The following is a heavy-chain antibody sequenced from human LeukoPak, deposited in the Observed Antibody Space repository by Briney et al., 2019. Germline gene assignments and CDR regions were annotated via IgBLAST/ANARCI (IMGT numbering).Heavy chain of an antibody. CDR2: INHSGST. CDR3: ARGQGITIFGVVITRYFDY. D-gene: IGHD3-3*01. J-gene: IGHJ4*02. Sequence: PSETLSLTCAVYGGSFSGYYWSWIRQPPGKGLEWIGEINHSGSTNYNPSLKSRVTISVDTSKNQFSLKLSSVTAADTAVYYCARGQGITIFGVVITRYFDYWGQGTLVTVSS. CDR1: GGSFSGYY. V-gene: IGHV4-34*01.